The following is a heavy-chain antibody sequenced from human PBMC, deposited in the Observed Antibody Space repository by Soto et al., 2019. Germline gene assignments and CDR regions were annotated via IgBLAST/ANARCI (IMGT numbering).Heavy chain of an antibody. D-gene: IGHD6-19*01. CDR2: ISSSSSYT. Sequence: QVQLVESGGGLVQPGGSLRLSCAASGFTFSDYYMSWIRQAPGKGLEWVSYISSSSSYTNYADSVKGRFTISRDNAKNSLYLQMNSLRAEDTAVYYCAREYSSGWSIAFDYWGQGTLVTVSS. CDR1: GFTFSDYY. CDR3: AREYSSGWSIAFDY. V-gene: IGHV3-11*06. J-gene: IGHJ4*02.